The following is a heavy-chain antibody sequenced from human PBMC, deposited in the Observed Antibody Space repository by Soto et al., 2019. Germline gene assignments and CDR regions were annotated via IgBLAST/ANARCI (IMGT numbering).Heavy chain of an antibody. CDR3: ARDRALGSGSYLGY. Sequence: GGSLRLSCAASGFTFSSYAMHWVRQAPGKVLEWVAVISYDGSNKYYADSVKGRLTISRDNSKNTLYLQMNSLRAEDTAVYYSARDRALGSGSYLGYWGQGTLVTVSS. J-gene: IGHJ4*02. V-gene: IGHV3-30-3*01. D-gene: IGHD1-26*01. CDR2: ISYDGSNK. CDR1: GFTFSSYA.